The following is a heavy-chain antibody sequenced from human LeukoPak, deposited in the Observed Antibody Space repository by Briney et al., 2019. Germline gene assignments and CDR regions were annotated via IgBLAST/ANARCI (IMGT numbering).Heavy chain of an antibody. CDR2: IYSGGST. CDR1: EFSVGSNY. CDR3: TTGTSNYVDYYYYYMDV. D-gene: IGHD4-11*01. J-gene: IGHJ6*03. V-gene: IGHV3-66*01. Sequence: GGSLRLSCAASEFSVGSNYMTWVRQAPGKGLEWVSLIYSGGSTYYADSVKGRFTISRDNSKNTLYLQMNSLKTEDTAVYYCTTGTSNYVDYYYYYMDVWGKGTTVTVSS.